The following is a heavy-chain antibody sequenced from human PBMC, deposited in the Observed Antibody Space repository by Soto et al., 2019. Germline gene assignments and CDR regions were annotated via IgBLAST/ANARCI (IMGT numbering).Heavy chain of an antibody. CDR3: ARLMLTFGGVIENDAFYI. V-gene: IGHV5-51*01. CDR1: GYSFTSYW. Sequence: PGESLKISCKGSGYSFTSYWIGWVRQMPGKGLASMGIIYPGDSDTRYSPSFQGQVTISADKSISTAYLQWSSLKASDTAMYYCARLMLTFGGVIENDAFYIWGQGTMVTVSS. CDR2: IYPGDSDT. D-gene: IGHD3-16*02. J-gene: IGHJ3*02.